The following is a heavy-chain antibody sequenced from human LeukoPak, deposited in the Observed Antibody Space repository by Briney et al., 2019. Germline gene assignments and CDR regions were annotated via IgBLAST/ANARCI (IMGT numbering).Heavy chain of an antibody. CDR3: ATKAGNFQERVSLDY. J-gene: IGHJ4*02. V-gene: IGHV3-74*01. D-gene: IGHD1-1*01. CDR1: GLTFSHHW. Sequence: PGGSLRLSCVVSGLTFSHHWIHWVRQVPGKGLVWVSHINNEGTDTRYADSVRGRFTISRDNAKNTAYLQMNSLSPEDAALYYCATKAGNFQERVSLDYWGQGTLVTVSS. CDR2: INNEGTDT.